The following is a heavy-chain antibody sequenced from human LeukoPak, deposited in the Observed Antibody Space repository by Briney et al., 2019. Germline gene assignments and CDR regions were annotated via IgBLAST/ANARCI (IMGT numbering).Heavy chain of an antibody. CDR2: IYYSGST. V-gene: IGHV4-39*01. J-gene: IGHJ3*02. D-gene: IGHD5-18*01. Sequence: PSETLSLTCTVSGVSISSSSYYWGWIRQPPGKGLEWIGSIYYSGSTYYNPSLKSRVTISVDTSKNQFSLKLSSVTAADTAVYYCARHGTAMVFDAFDIWGQGTMVTVSS. CDR3: ARHGTAMVFDAFDI. CDR1: GVSISSSSYY.